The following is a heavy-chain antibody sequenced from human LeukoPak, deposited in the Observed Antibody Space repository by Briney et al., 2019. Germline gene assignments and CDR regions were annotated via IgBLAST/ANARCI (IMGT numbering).Heavy chain of an antibody. Sequence: GGSLRLSCAASGFTFRSYWMSWVRQAPGKGLEWVANIKQDGSEKYYVDSVKGRFTISRDNAKNSLYLQMNSLRAEDTAVYYCARGGYYNWFDPWGQGTLVTVSS. J-gene: IGHJ5*02. CDR2: IKQDGSEK. CDR1: GFTFRSYW. CDR3: ARGGYYNWFDP. D-gene: IGHD3-10*01. V-gene: IGHV3-7*01.